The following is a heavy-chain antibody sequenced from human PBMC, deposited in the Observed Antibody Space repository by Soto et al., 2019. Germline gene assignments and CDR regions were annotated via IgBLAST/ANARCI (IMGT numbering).Heavy chain of an antibody. CDR3: ARDIVVPRGYFDY. J-gene: IGHJ4*02. D-gene: IGHD2-2*01. CDR2: ISSSSSYI. V-gene: IGHV3-21*01. CDR1: GFTFSSYS. Sequence: PGGSLRLSCAASGFTFSSYSMNWVRQAPGKGLEWVSSISSSSSYIYYADSVKGRFTISRDNAKNSLYLQMNSLRAEDTAVYYCARDIVVPRGYFDYWGQGTLVTVSS.